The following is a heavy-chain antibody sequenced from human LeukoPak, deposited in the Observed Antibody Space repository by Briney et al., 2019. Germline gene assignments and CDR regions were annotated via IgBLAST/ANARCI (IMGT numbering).Heavy chain of an antibody. V-gene: IGHV3-23*01. CDR1: GFTFGSYA. J-gene: IGHJ6*03. Sequence: GGSLRLSCAASGFTFGSYAMSWVRQAPGKGLEWVSAISGSGGSTYYADSVKGRFTISRDNSKNTLYLQMNSLRAEDTAVYYCAATRGGYYYYMDVWGKGIAVTVSS. D-gene: IGHD2-15*01. CDR3: AATRGGYYYYMDV. CDR2: ISGSGGST.